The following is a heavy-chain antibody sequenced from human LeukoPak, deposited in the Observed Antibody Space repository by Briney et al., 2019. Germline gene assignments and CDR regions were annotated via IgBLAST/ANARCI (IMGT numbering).Heavy chain of an antibody. CDR3: ARALRYFDWLYDY. D-gene: IGHD3-9*01. J-gene: IGHJ4*02. Sequence: ASVKXXCKASXYTFTCYYMHWVRQAPGQGLEWMGGINPNSGGTNYAQKFQGGVTITRDTAISKEYMEMRRLRSDDTAVYYCARALRYFDWLYDYWGQGTLVTVSS. CDR1: XYTFTCYY. CDR2: INPNSGGT. V-gene: IGHV1-2*02.